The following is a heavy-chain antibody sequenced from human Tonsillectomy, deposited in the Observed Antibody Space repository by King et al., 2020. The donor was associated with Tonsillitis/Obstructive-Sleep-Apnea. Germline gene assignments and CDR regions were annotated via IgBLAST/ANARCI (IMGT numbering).Heavy chain of an antibody. CDR2: ISSSSSYI. V-gene: IGHV3-21*01. CDR1: GFTFSSYS. J-gene: IGHJ3*02. Sequence: VQLVESGGGLVKPGGSLRLSCAASGFTFSSYSMNWVRQAPGKGLEWVSSISSSSSYIYYADSVKGRFTISRDNAKNSLYLQMNSLRAEDTAVYYCARDERITIFGVVTVGAFDIWGQGTMVTVSS. CDR3: ARDERITIFGVVTVGAFDI. D-gene: IGHD3-3*01.